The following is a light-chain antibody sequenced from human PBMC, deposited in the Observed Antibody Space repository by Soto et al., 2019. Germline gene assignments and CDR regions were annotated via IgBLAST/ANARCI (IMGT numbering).Light chain of an antibody. CDR2: GAS. CDR3: QQYGSSGT. CDR1: QSVSNNY. Sequence: VLAQAPGTLSLSPGEGATVSCRASQSVSNNYVAWYQQKPRQAPRLLIYGASNRATGIPDRFSGSGSGTDFTLTISRLEPEDFAVYYCQQYGSSGTFGQGTKVDIK. J-gene: IGKJ1*01. V-gene: IGKV3-20*01.